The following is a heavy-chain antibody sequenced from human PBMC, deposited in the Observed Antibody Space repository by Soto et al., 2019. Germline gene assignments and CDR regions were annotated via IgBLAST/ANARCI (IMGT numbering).Heavy chain of an antibody. Sequence: QLQLQESGSGLVKPSQTLSLTCAVSGGSISSGGYSWSWIRQPPGKGLEWIGYIYHSGSTYYNPSLKSRVTISVDRSKNQFSLKLSSVTAADTAVYYCARGSGDYHRWYFDYWGQGTLVTVSS. D-gene: IGHD4-17*01. J-gene: IGHJ4*02. CDR2: IYHSGST. CDR3: ARGSGDYHRWYFDY. CDR1: GGSISSGGYS. V-gene: IGHV4-30-2*01.